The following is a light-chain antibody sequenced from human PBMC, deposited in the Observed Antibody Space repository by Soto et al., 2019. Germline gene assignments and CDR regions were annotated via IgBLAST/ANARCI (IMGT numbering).Light chain of an antibody. CDR1: QFVSSR. J-gene: IGKJ1*01. Sequence: DIVVTQSPASLSASPGERVTLSCRASQFVSSRLAWYQQRPGQVPRLLIYDTSTRAPGISARFSGSGSGTEFTLTISRLEPEDFAVYSCQQYGSSPTFGQGTKVDSK. CDR2: DTS. V-gene: IGKV3-20*01. CDR3: QQYGSSPT.